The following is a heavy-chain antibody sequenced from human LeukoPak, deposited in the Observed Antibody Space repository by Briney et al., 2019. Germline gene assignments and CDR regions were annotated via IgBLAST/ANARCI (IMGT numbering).Heavy chain of an antibody. V-gene: IGHV3-30*18. Sequence: PGGSLRLSCAASGFTFSSYGMHWVRQAPGKGLEWVAVISYDGSNKYYADSVKGRFTVSRDNSKNTLYLQMNSLRAEDTAVYYCAKDSPVAGPLHYWGQGTLVTVSS. CDR2: ISYDGSNK. D-gene: IGHD6-19*01. J-gene: IGHJ4*02. CDR3: AKDSPVAGPLHY. CDR1: GFTFSSYG.